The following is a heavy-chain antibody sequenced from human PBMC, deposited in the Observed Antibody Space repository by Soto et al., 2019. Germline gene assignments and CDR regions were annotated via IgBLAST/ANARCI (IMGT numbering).Heavy chain of an antibody. CDR2: IKNKAEKDIK. CDR1: GFRPSDYF. Sequence: EVHLVESGGGLVQPGGSLRLSCVASGFRPSDYFMDWVRQAPGKGPECVARIKNKAEKDIKEYAASAKGRFIVSRDDSKNSLYLQMNSLNPEHTAIYFCVRDSLKWSFDHWGQGALVTVSS. J-gene: IGHJ4*02. D-gene: IGHD2-15*01. CDR3: VRDSLKWSFDH. V-gene: IGHV3-72*01.